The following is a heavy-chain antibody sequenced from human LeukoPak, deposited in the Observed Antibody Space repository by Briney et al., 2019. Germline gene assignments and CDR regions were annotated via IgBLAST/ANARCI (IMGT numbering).Heavy chain of an antibody. CDR2: ISSTSSTI. CDR1: GFTFSTYT. J-gene: IGHJ4*02. CDR3: ARSRTYGY. V-gene: IGHV3-48*02. Sequence: GGSLRLSCAASGFTFSTYTMGWVRLAPRKGLEWVSHISSTSSTINYADSVKGRLTTSRDNAKNSLYLQMQSLRDEDTALYFCARSRTYGYWGQGTLVTVSS. D-gene: IGHD2-21*01.